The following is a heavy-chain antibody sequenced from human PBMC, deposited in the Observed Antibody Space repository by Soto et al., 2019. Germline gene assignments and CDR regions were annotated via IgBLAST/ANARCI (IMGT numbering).Heavy chain of an antibody. CDR1: GFTFSSYS. V-gene: IGHV3-21*01. Sequence: GGSLRLSCAASGFTFSSYSMNWVRQAPGKGLEWVSSISSSSSYIYYADSVKGRFTISRDNAKNSLYLQMNSLRAEDTAVYYCARDYRGYSYGHSPPSDYWGQGTLVTVSS. D-gene: IGHD5-18*01. CDR2: ISSSSSYI. J-gene: IGHJ4*02. CDR3: ARDYRGYSYGHSPPSDY.